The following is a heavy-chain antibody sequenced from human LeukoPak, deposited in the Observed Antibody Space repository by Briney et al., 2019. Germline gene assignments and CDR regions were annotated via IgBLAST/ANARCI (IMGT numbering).Heavy chain of an antibody. J-gene: IGHJ5*02. CDR3: ARQRSDRLLWFGGDNWFDP. CDR1: GDSISNYY. V-gene: IGHV4-59*01. CDR2: IYYSGST. D-gene: IGHD3-10*01. Sequence: SETLSLTCTVSGDSISNYYWTWIRQPPGKGLEWIGYIYYSGSTNYNPSLKSRVTISVDTSKNQFSLKLSSVTAADTAVYYCARQRSDRLLWFGGDNWFDPWGQGTLVTVSS.